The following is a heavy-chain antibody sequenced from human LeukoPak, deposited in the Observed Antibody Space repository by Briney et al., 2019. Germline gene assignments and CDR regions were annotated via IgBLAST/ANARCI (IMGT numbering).Heavy chain of an antibody. CDR1: GFSLSTSGVG. J-gene: IGHJ5*02. D-gene: IGHD3-22*01. Sequence: GSGPTLVKPTQTLTLTCTFSGFSLSTSGVGVGWIRQPPGKALEWLALIYWNDDKRYSPSLTSRLTITKDTSKNQVVLTMTNMDPMDTTTYYCAHRRLDAYYYDSNGYIGNLRPFDPWGQGTLVTVSS. CDR3: AHRRLDAYYYDSNGYIGNLRPFDP. V-gene: IGHV2-5*01. CDR2: IYWNDDK.